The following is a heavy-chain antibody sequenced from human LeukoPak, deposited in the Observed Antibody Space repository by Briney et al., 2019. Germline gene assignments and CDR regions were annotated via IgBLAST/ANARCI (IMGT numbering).Heavy chain of an antibody. V-gene: IGHV3-23*01. Sequence: GGTLRLSCAASGFSFSYHGMNWVRQAPGKGLEWLSGVSPPGGGTYYADSVKGRFTISRDNSKNTLYLQMNSLRAADTAVYYCAKGGAVSSKIITMLRGTRRYNYYMDVWGKGTTVTISS. CDR3: AKGGAVSSKIITMLRGTRRYNYYMDV. CDR2: VSPPGGGT. CDR1: GFSFSYHG. D-gene: IGHD3-10*01. J-gene: IGHJ6*03.